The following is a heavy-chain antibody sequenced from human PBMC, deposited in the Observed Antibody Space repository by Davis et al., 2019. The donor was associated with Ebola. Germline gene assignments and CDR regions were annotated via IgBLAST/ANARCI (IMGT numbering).Heavy chain of an antibody. CDR3: RSNFDY. Sequence: GESLKISCAASGFTFSSYAMSWVRQAPGKGLEWVGRIKSKSDGGAADYAAPVKGRFTISRDDSKNTVYLQMNNLKTEDTAVYYCRSNFDYWGQGALVTVSS. V-gene: IGHV3-15*01. J-gene: IGHJ4*02. CDR1: GFTFSSYA. CDR2: IKSKSDGGAA.